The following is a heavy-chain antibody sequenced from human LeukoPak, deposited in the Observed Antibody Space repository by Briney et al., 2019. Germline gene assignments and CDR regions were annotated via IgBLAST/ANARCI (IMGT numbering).Heavy chain of an antibody. Sequence: SETLSLTCTVSGGSISSSSYYWGWIRQPPGKGLEWIGSIYYSGSTYYNPSLKSRVTISVDTSKNQFPLKLSSVTAADTAVYYCARSSVIYYGSGPFDYWGQGTLVTVSS. V-gene: IGHV4-39*06. D-gene: IGHD3-10*01. J-gene: IGHJ4*02. CDR3: ARSSVIYYGSGPFDY. CDR2: IYYSGST. CDR1: GGSISSSSYY.